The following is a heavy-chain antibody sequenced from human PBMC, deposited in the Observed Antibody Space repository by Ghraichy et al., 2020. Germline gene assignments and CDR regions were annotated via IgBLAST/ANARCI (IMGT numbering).Heavy chain of an antibody. V-gene: IGHV4-61*01. Sequence: SETLSLTCTVSGGSVSSGSYYWSWIRQPPGKGLEWIGYIYYSGSTNYNPSLKSRVTISVDTSKNQFSLKLSSVTAADTAVYYCARDGDWVYFDYWGQGTLVTVSS. CDR2: IYYSGST. CDR1: GGSVSSGSYY. D-gene: IGHD2-21*02. J-gene: IGHJ4*02. CDR3: ARDGDWVYFDY.